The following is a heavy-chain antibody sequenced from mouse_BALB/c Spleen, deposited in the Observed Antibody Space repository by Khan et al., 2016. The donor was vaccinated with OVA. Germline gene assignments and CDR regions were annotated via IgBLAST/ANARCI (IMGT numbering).Heavy chain of an antibody. CDR1: GYTFTNYG. V-gene: IGHV9-1*02. Sequence: QIQLVQSGPELKKPGETVKISCKASGYTFTNYGMNWVKQAPGKGLKWMGWINTYTGEPTYTADFKGRFAFSLETYASTAYLQINNLTNEDMATYFCARGASYWYFDVWGAGTTVTVSS. CDR3: ARGASYWYFDV. J-gene: IGHJ1*01. CDR2: INTYTGEP.